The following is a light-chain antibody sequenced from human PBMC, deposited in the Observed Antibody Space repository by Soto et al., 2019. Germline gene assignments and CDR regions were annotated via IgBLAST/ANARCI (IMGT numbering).Light chain of an antibody. CDR1: SSDVGSYNL. V-gene: IGLV2-23*02. J-gene: IGLJ1*01. CDR3: CSYAGSSAPLI. CDR2: EVS. Sequence: QSALPQPASVSGSPGQSITISCTGTSSDVGSYNLVSWYQQHPGKAPKLMIYEVSKRPSGVSNRFSGSKSGNTASLTISGLQAEEEADYYCCSYAGSSAPLIFGTGTKVTVL.